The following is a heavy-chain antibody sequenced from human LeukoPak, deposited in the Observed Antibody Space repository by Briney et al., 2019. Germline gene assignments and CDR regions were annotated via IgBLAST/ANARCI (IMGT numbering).Heavy chain of an antibody. J-gene: IGHJ4*02. Sequence: PGGSLRLSCAASGFTFSSYGMHWVRQAPGKGLEWVAFIRYDGSNKYYADSVKGRFTISRDNSKNTLYLQMNSLRAEDTAVYYCAKVFYYYGSGSYYPASAFDYWGQGTLVTVSP. D-gene: IGHD3-10*01. CDR3: AKVFYYYGSGSYYPASAFDY. CDR2: IRYDGSNK. CDR1: GFTFSSYG. V-gene: IGHV3-30*02.